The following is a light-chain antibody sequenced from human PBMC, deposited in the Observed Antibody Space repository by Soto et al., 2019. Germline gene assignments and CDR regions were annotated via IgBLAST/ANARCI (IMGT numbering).Light chain of an antibody. CDR3: QHYTTSPGT. CDR1: QTVTSN. Sequence: CRASQTVTSNLAWYQQKPGQAPRLLIYATSTRATGVPSGFSGSGSGTEFTLTIRSLQSEDFAVYNCQHYTTSPGTSAQGTQLEIK. CDR2: ATS. V-gene: IGKV3-15*01. J-gene: IGKJ5*01.